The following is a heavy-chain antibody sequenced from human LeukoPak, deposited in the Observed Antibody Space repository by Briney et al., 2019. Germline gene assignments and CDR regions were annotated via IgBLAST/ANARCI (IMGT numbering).Heavy chain of an antibody. D-gene: IGHD3-22*01. V-gene: IGHV3-7*03. CDR2: IKQDGSEQ. CDR3: EIMHGYYDGSGYWVQ. CDR1: GFTFSDYW. Sequence: GGSLRLSCTASGFTFSDYWMSWVRQAPGRRLEWVANIKQDGSEQYYADSVKGRFTVSRDNPRNTLYMQMNSLRDEDTAVYYCEIMHGYYDGSGYWVQWGQGTLVTVSS. J-gene: IGHJ1*01.